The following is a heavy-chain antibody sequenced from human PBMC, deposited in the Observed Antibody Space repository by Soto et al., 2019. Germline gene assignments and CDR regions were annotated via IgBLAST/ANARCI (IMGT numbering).Heavy chain of an antibody. J-gene: IGHJ3*02. D-gene: IGHD1-1*01. V-gene: IGHV3-23*01. Sequence: EVQLLESGGGLVQRGGSLRLSCAASGFTFRSYAMTWVRQAPGKGLEWVSYISGSGDTTYYADSVEGLFTISRDNSKNTLYMQMNSLRAEDTAVYYCARYAEYDRGDDAFDIWGQGTMVTVSS. CDR1: GFTFRSYA. CDR3: ARYAEYDRGDDAFDI. CDR2: ISGSGDTT.